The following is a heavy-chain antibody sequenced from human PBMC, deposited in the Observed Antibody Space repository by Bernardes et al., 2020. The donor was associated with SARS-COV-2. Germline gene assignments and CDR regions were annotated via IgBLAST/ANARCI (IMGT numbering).Heavy chain of an antibody. CDR2: IYTSGST. CDR3: AREAALPPAISMYYYYYMDV. Sequence: SETLSLTCSVSGGSISSSYWNWIRQPAGKGLEWIGRIYTSGSTNYNPSLKSRITMSIDTSKNQFSLKLSSVTAADTAVYFCAREAALPPAISMYYYYYMDVWGKGTTVTVSS. V-gene: IGHV4-4*07. J-gene: IGHJ6*03. D-gene: IGHD2-2*01. CDR1: GGSISSSY.